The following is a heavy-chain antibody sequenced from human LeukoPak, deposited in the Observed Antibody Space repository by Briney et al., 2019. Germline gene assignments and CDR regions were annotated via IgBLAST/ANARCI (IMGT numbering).Heavy chain of an antibody. CDR2: IIPIFGTA. J-gene: IGHJ3*02. Sequence: SVKVSCKASGGTFRSYAISWVRQAPGQGLEWMGGIIPIFGTANYAQKFQGRVTITADESTSTAYMELSSLRSEDTAVYYCARDNPVYDILTGPSRSAFDIWGQGTMVTVSS. CDR3: ARDNPVYDILTGPSRSAFDI. V-gene: IGHV1-69*13. D-gene: IGHD3-9*01. CDR1: GGTFRSYA.